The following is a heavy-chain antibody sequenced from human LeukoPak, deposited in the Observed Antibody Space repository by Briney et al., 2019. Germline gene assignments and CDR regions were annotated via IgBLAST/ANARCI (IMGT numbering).Heavy chain of an antibody. CDR3: AKDRILSYDFWSGYYRALDY. J-gene: IGHJ4*02. V-gene: IGHV3-23*01. Sequence: GGSLRLSCAASGFVFSTYWMNWIRQAPGKGLEWVSAISGSGGSTYYADSVKGRFTISRDNSKNTLYLQMNSLRAEDTAVYYCAKDRILSYDFWSGYYRALDYWGQGTLVTVSS. CDR1: GFVFSTYW. D-gene: IGHD3-3*01. CDR2: ISGSGGST.